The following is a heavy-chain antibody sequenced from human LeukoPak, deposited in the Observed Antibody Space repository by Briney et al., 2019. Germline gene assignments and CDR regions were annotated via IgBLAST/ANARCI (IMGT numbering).Heavy chain of an antibody. D-gene: IGHD1-14*01. V-gene: IGHV3-7*05. CDR3: ARDKSIPNLDAFDI. CDR1: GFIFRRYW. J-gene: IGHJ3*02. Sequence: GSLRLSCAAPGFIFRRYWMTWVRQAPGKGLEWVANIKQDGSEKNYLDSVRGRFTISRDDARNSLYLQMDSLRAEDTAVYYCARDKSIPNLDAFDIWGQGTMVTVSS. CDR2: IKQDGSEK.